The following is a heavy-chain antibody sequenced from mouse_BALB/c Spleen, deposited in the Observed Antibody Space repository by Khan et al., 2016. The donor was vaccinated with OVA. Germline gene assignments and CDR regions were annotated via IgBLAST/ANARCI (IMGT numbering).Heavy chain of an antibody. CDR3: TRFITTTTGDYYAMDY. CDR2: ISSGGTYT. V-gene: IGHV5-6*01. Sequence: EVELVESGGDLVNPGGSLKLSCAASGFIFSSYGMSWVRRTPDKRLEWVATISSGGTYTYYPDSVKGRFTISRDNAKNTLSLQMSSLKSEDTAMYYCTRFITTTTGDYYAMDYWGQGTSVTVSS. CDR1: GFIFSSYG. J-gene: IGHJ4*01. D-gene: IGHD1-2*01.